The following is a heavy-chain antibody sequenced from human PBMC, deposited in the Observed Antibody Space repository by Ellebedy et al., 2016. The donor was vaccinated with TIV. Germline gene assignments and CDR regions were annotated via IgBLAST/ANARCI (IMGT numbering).Heavy chain of an antibody. CDR1: GVSISNYY. CDR3: ARDRIAAAGTPAYYYYGMDV. J-gene: IGHJ6*02. CDR2: VHYSGST. V-gene: IGHV4-59*12. Sequence: SETLSLTXTVSGVSISNYYWSWIRQPPGKGLEWIGLVHYSGSTNYNPSLKSRVTMSVDTSKNQFSLKLSSVTAADTAVYYCARDRIAAAGTPAYYYYGMDVWGQGTTVTVSS. D-gene: IGHD6-13*01.